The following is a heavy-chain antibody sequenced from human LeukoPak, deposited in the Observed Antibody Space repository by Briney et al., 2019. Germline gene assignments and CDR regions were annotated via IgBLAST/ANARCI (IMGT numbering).Heavy chain of an antibody. CDR2: ISSSSSYI. Sequence: GGSLRLSCAASGFTFNTYGMHWVRQAPGKGLEWVSSISSSSSYIYYADSVKGRFTISRDNAKNSLYLQMNSLRAEDTAVYYCARVPSAYSGSYPYWYFDLWGRGTLVTVSS. CDR3: ARVPSAYSGSYPYWYFDL. J-gene: IGHJ2*01. V-gene: IGHV3-21*01. CDR1: GFTFNTYG. D-gene: IGHD1-26*01.